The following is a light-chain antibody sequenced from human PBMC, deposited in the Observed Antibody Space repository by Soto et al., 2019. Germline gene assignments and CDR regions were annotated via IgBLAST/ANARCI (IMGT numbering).Light chain of an antibody. CDR1: QSVSSSY. Sequence: EIVLTQSPGTLSLSPGERATLSCRASQSVSSSYLAWYQQTPGQAPRLLIYGASTRATGIPDRFSGTGSGTDFTLTITRLEPEDFAVYYCQQYGSSWWTFGQGTKVEIK. CDR2: GAS. V-gene: IGKV3-20*01. CDR3: QQYGSSWWT. J-gene: IGKJ1*01.